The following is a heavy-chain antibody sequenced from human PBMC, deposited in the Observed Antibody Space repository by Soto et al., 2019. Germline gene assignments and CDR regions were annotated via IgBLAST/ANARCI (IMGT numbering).Heavy chain of an antibody. D-gene: IGHD3-22*01. Sequence: GGSLRLSCAASGFTFSSYGMHWVRQAPGKGLEWVAVIWYDGSNKYYADSVKGRFTISRDNSKNTLYLQMNSLRAEDTAVYYCARETYDSSGYYFDYCGQGTLVTVSS. CDR3: ARETYDSSGYYFDY. CDR2: IWYDGSNK. V-gene: IGHV3-33*01. J-gene: IGHJ4*02. CDR1: GFTFSSYG.